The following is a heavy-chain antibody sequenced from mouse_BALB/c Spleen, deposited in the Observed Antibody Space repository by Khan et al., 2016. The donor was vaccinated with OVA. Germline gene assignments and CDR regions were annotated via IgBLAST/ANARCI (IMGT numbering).Heavy chain of an antibody. V-gene: IGHV1-7*01. Sequence: QVQLQQSGAELAKPGASVKLSCTASGYTFINYWIFWVRQRPGQGLEWIGYINPSTGYTEYNQNFKDKATLTPDKSYSTAYMQLSSLTSEDSAVYYCARRGQRWDFDYWGQGTTLTVSS. CDR2: INPSTGYT. CDR3: ARRGQRWDFDY. CDR1: GYTFINYW. J-gene: IGHJ2*01.